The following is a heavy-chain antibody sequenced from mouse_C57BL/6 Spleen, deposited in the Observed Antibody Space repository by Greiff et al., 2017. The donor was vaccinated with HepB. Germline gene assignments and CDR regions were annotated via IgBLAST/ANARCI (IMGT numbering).Heavy chain of an antibody. V-gene: IGHV1-15*01. CDR1: GYTFTDYE. Sequence: VKLVESGAELVRPGASVTLSCKASGYTFTDYEMHWVKQTPVHGLEWIGAIDPETGGTAYNQKFKGKAILTADKSSSTAYMELRSLTSEDSAVYYCTKSLLRYPYYFDYWGQGTTLTVSS. CDR3: TKSLLRYPYYFDY. J-gene: IGHJ2*01. D-gene: IGHD1-1*01. CDR2: IDPETGGT.